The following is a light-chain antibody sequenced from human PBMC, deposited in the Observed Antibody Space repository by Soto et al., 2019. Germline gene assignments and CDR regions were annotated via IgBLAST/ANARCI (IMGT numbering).Light chain of an antibody. J-gene: IGKJ1*01. CDR3: QQYKNWPPWT. V-gene: IGKV3-15*01. CDR2: GAS. Sequence: EIVMTQSPATLSVSPGERATLSCSASQTVSDNLAWYQQKPGQAPRLLIYGASTRATGIPARFSGSGSGTEFTLTISSLQSEDFAVYYCQQYKNWPPWTFGQGSKVDNK. CDR1: QTVSDN.